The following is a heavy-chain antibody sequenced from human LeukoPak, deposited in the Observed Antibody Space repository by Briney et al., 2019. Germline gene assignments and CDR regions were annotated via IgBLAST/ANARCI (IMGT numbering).Heavy chain of an antibody. Sequence: SETLSLTCTVPGGSISRYYWSWIRQPPGKGLEWVGYIYYSGSTNYNPSLKSRVTISVDTSKNQFSLKLSSVTAADTAVYYCATEIVDGGFDPWGQGTLVTVSS. CDR1: GGSISRYY. D-gene: IGHD2-15*01. CDR3: ATEIVDGGFDP. V-gene: IGHV4-59*01. CDR2: IYYSGST. J-gene: IGHJ5*02.